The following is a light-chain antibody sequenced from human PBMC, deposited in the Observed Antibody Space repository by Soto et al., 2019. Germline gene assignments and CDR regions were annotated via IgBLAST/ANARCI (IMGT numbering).Light chain of an antibody. Sequence: EIVMTQSPATLSVSPGERVSLSCRASQSVSNKLAWYQQKYGQAPRLLIYGASRRATGILARFSGNGSVTEFTLTIGGLQSEDFAVYYCQQYSNWPQTFGQGTKVEIK. CDR3: QQYSNWPQT. V-gene: IGKV3-15*01. CDR1: QSVSNK. J-gene: IGKJ1*01. CDR2: GAS.